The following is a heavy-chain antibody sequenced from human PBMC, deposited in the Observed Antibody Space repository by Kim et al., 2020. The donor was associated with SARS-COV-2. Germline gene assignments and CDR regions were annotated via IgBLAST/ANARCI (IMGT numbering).Heavy chain of an antibody. Sequence: SETLSLTCTVSGGSISNFYWSWLRLPPGKGLEWIGYIHYSGSTKYNPSLKSRVTISLDTSNLHFSLKLSSVTAADTAVYYCARHANVLTGYPFDYWGQGTLVTVSS. CDR3: ARHANVLTGYPFDY. CDR2: IHYSGST. D-gene: IGHD3-9*01. V-gene: IGHV4-59*08. J-gene: IGHJ4*02. CDR1: GGSISNFY.